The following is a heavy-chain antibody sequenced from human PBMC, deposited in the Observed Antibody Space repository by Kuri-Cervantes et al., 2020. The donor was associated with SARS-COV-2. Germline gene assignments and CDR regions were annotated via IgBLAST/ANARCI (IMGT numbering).Heavy chain of an antibody. Sequence: GGSLRLSCAASGFTFSNAWMSWVRQAPGKGLEWVGRIKSKTDGETTDYAAPVKGRFTISRDDSKNTLYLQMNSLKTEDTAVYYCTTPTTGNEIFDYWGQGTLVTVSS. V-gene: IGHV3-15*01. CDR2: IKSKTDGETT. D-gene: IGHD4-17*01. CDR1: GFTFSNAW. CDR3: TTPTTGNEIFDY. J-gene: IGHJ4*02.